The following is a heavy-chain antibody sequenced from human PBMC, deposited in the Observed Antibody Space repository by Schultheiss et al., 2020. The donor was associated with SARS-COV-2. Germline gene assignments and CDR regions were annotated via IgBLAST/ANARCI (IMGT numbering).Heavy chain of an antibody. J-gene: IGHJ5*02. CDR3: ARQEQQLVLGRFDP. Sequence: SETLSLTCTVSGGSISSYYWSWIRQPAGKGLEWIGRIYTSGSTNYNPSLKSRVTMSVDTSKNQFSLKLSSVTAADTAVYYCARQEQQLVLGRFDPWGQGTLVTVSS. CDR1: GGSISSYY. CDR2: IYTSGST. V-gene: IGHV4-4*07. D-gene: IGHD6-13*01.